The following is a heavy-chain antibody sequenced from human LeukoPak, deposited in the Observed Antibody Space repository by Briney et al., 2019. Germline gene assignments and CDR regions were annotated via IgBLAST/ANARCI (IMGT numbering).Heavy chain of an antibody. CDR1: GFTFSSYE. V-gene: IGHV3-48*03. CDR3: AKERVVGAYTFDY. Sequence: GGSLRLSCAASGFTFSSYEMNWVRQAPGKGLEWVSCISSSGSTIYYADSVKGRFTISRDNAKNSLYLQMNSLRAEDTAVYYCAKERVVGAYTFDYWGQGTLVTVSS. CDR2: ISSSGSTI. J-gene: IGHJ4*02. D-gene: IGHD1-26*01.